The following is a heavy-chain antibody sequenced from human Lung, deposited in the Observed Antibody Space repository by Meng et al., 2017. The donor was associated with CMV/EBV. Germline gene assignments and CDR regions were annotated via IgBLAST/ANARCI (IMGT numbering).Heavy chain of an antibody. V-gene: IGHV1-69*05. CDR2: IIPIFGIA. Sequence: SXXVSXKASGGTFSSYAFSWVRQAPGQGLEWMGGIIPIFGIANYAQKFQGRVTVTTDESTSTAYMELSSLRSEDTALYYCARDRTGDCSSTSCYNYYYYGMDVWXQGTTVTVSS. CDR1: GGTFSSYA. J-gene: IGHJ6*02. D-gene: IGHD2-2*02. CDR3: ARDRTGDCSSTSCYNYYYYGMDV.